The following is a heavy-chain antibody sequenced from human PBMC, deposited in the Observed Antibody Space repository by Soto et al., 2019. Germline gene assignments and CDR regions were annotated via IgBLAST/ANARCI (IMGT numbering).Heavy chain of an antibody. V-gene: IGHV1-69*05. D-gene: IGHD2-15*01. J-gene: IGHJ5*02. CDR2: IIPIFGKT. CDR1: GGTFSSYA. Sequence: SVKVSCKASGGTFSSYAISWVRQAPGQGLEWMGGIIPIFGKTNYAQKFQDRVTITTDESTSTAYMEQSSLTSEDTAKYYCTRAYIVVVVAANWFDPWGQGTLVTVSS. CDR3: TRAYIVVVVAANWFDP.